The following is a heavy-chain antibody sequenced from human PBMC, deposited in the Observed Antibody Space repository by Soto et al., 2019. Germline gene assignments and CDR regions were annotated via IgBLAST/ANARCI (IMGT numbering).Heavy chain of an antibody. Sequence: QVQLRESGPGLVKTSQTLSLICTVSGDSISSGSYYWSWIRQHPGKGLEWIGYIYFRGNTYYIPSLKSRATISVDTSKNQFSLKLTSVIAADTGVYFCARNPWRVARFDYWGQGILVTVSS. CDR3: ARNPWRVARFDY. V-gene: IGHV4-31*03. CDR1: GDSISSGSYY. D-gene: IGHD5-12*01. CDR2: IYFRGNT. J-gene: IGHJ4*02.